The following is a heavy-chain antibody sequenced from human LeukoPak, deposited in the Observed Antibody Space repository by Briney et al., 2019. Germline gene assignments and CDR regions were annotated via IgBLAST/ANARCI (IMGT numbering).Heavy chain of an antibody. CDR1: GGSFSGYY. Sequence: SETLSLTCAVYGGSFSGYYWSWIRQPPGKGLEWIGETNHSGSTNYNPSLKSRVTISVDTSKNQFSLKLSSVTAADTAVYYCARGLGYCSSTSCYTPYYMDVWGKGTTVTVSS. J-gene: IGHJ6*03. V-gene: IGHV4-34*01. CDR3: ARGLGYCSSTSCYTPYYMDV. CDR2: TNHSGST. D-gene: IGHD2-2*02.